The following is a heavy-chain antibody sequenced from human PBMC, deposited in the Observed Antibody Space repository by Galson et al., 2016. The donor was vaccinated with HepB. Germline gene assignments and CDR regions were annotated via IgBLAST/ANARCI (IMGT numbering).Heavy chain of an antibody. CDR2: IKQDGSEK. CDR3: GGEGGRGGGSP. V-gene: IGHV3-7*03. Sequence: SLRLSCAASGFTFTSYWMSWARQPPGKGLEWVANIKQDGSEKNYVDSVKGRITISRNNAKNSLYLKMNSLRAEDTAAYYGGGEGGRGGGSPWGQGALVTVSS. J-gene: IGHJ5*02. CDR1: GFTFTSYW. D-gene: IGHD3-16*01.